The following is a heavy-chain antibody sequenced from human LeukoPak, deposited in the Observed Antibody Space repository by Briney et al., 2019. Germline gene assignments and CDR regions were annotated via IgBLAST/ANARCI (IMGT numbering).Heavy chain of an antibody. CDR2: LYSSGST. D-gene: IGHD2-21*02. CDR3: ARVHDYNWFDP. CDR1: GGSISNYY. J-gene: IGHJ5*02. Sequence: SETLSLTCTVSGGSISNYYWSWIRQPAGQGLEWIGRLYSSGSTNYNPSLKSLVTMSVDTSKIQFSLKLSSVTAADTAVYYCARVHDYNWFDPWGQGTLVTVSS. V-gene: IGHV4-4*07.